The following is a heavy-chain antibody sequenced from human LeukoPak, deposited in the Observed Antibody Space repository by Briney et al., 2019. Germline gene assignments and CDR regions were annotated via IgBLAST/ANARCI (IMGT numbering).Heavy chain of an antibody. CDR2: TSFDGSNK. Sequence: GRSLRLSCAASGFMFSNYAMHWVRQAPGKGLERVAVTSFDGSNKHYADSVKGRFTISGDNSKSTLFLQMNSLRPEDTAVYFCARDNSWLRHFDLWGQGTLVTVSS. J-gene: IGHJ4*02. V-gene: IGHV3-30-3*01. D-gene: IGHD3-9*01. CDR3: ARDNSWLRHFDL. CDR1: GFMFSNYA.